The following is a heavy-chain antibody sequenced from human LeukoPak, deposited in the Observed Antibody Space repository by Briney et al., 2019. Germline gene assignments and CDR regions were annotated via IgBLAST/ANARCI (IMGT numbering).Heavy chain of an antibody. J-gene: IGHJ5*02. V-gene: IGHV1-69*13. CDR2: VIPMFGTA. CDR3: ARDLSGEYYYGSGSYYPLNWFDP. Sequence: SVKVSCKASGGTFSSYAISWVRQAPGQGLEWVGGVIPMFGTANYAQKFRGRVTITADESTSTAYMELSSLRSEDTAVYYCARDLSGEYYYGSGSYYPLNWFDPWGQGTLVTVSS. CDR1: GGTFSSYA. D-gene: IGHD3-10*01.